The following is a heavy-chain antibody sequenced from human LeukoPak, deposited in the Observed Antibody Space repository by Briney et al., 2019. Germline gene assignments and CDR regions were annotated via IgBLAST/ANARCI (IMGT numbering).Heavy chain of an antibody. CDR2: ISGSGGST. CDR1: GFTFSSYA. V-gene: IGHV3-23*01. J-gene: IGHJ4*02. CDR3: ANLRLERGYSGPIDC. D-gene: IGHD5-12*01. Sequence: TGGSLRLSCAASGFTFSSYAMSWVRQAPGKGLEWVSAISGSGGSTYYADSVKGRFTISRDNSKNTLYLQMNGLRAEDTAVYYCANLRLERGYSGPIDCWGQGTLVTVSS.